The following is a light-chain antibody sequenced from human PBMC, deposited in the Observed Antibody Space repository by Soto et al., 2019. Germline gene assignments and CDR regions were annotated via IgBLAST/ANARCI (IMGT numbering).Light chain of an antibody. CDR1: SSDIGAYDY. Sequence: QSVLTQPASLSGSPGQSITISCTGTSSDIGAYDYVSWFQQHPGKAPKLMISEVNNRPSGVPERFSGSKSGTSASLAITGLQAEDEADYYCQAYDYSLTASVFGGGTKLTVL. V-gene: IGLV2-14*01. J-gene: IGLJ3*02. CDR3: QAYDYSLTASV. CDR2: EVN.